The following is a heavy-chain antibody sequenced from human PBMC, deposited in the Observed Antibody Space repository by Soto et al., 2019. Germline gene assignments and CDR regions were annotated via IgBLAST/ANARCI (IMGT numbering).Heavy chain of an antibody. D-gene: IGHD4-4*01. J-gene: IGHJ6*02. CDR2: ISYDGSNK. Sequence: QVQLVESGGGVVQPGRSLRLSCAASGFTFSSYGMHWVRQAPGKGPEWVAVISYDGSNKYYADSVKGRFTISRDNSKNTLYLQMNSLRAEDTAVYYCAKPAPGTVYGMDVWGQGTTVTVSS. V-gene: IGHV3-30*18. CDR3: AKPAPGTVYGMDV. CDR1: GFTFSSYG.